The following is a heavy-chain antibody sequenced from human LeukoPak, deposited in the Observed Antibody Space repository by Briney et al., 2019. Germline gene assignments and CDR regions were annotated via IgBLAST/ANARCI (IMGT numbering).Heavy chain of an antibody. Sequence: GGSLRLSCAASGFTFSNSAMTWVRQAPGKGLEWVSAISGSGDKTHYADSVKGRFTISRDNSKNTLYLQMNSLRVEDTAIYYCAKDWSCDYWGQGTLITVSS. CDR2: ISGSGDKT. CDR1: GFTFSNSA. D-gene: IGHD1-26*01. CDR3: AKDWSCDY. J-gene: IGHJ4*02. V-gene: IGHV3-23*01.